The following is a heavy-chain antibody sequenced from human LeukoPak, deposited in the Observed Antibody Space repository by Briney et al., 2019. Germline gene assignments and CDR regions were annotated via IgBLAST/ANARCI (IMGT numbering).Heavy chain of an antibody. V-gene: IGHV3-7*01. CDR3: ARVRGSGCSDY. CDR2: IKQDGSEK. CDR1: GLTFSSYA. J-gene: IGHJ4*02. Sequence: GGSLRLSCAASGLTFSSYAMSWVRQAPGKGLEWVANIKQDGSEKYYVDSVKGRFTISRDDAKNSLYLQMNSLRAEDTAVYYCARVRGSGCSDYWGQGTLVTVSS. D-gene: IGHD6-19*01.